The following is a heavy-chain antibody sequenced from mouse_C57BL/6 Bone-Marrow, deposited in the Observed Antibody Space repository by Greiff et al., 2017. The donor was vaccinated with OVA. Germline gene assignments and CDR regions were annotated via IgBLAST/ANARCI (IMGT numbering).Heavy chain of an antibody. J-gene: IGHJ4*01. CDR3: ARWPYYYGSSYDAMDY. V-gene: IGHV1-22*01. CDR2: INPNNGGT. CDR1: GYTFTDYN. D-gene: IGHD1-1*01. Sequence: VQLQQSGPELVKPGASVKMSCKASGYTFTDYNMHWVKQSHGKSLEWIGYINPNNGGTSYNQKFKGKATLTVNKSSSTAYMELRSLTSEDSAVYYCARWPYYYGSSYDAMDYWGQGTSVTVSS.